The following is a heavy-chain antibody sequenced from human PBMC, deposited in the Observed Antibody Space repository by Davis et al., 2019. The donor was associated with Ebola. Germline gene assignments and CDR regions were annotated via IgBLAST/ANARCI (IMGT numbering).Heavy chain of an antibody. V-gene: IGHV3-7*03. D-gene: IGHD6-19*01. J-gene: IGHJ4*02. CDR2: IKQDGSEK. Sequence: GGSLRLSCAASGFTFSSYSMNWVRQAPGKGLEWVTNIKQDGSEKYYVDSVKGRFTISRDNAKNSLYLQMNSLRAEDTAVYYCAGGIAVAVSDYWGQGTLVTVSS. CDR1: GFTFSSYS. CDR3: AGGIAVAVSDY.